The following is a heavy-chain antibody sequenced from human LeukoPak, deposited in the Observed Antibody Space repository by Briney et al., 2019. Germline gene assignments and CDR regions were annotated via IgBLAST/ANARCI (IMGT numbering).Heavy chain of an antibody. V-gene: IGHV4-59*12. CDR1: GGSISSYY. Sequence: PSETLSLTCSVSGGSISSYYWSWIRQPPGKGLEWIGYIYSIGSTNYNPSLKSRVTISVDTSKNQFSLKLSSVTAADTAVYYCARGPRYYYRNWGQGTLVTVSS. CDR3: ARGPRYYYRN. J-gene: IGHJ4*02. D-gene: IGHD1-14*01. CDR2: IYSIGST.